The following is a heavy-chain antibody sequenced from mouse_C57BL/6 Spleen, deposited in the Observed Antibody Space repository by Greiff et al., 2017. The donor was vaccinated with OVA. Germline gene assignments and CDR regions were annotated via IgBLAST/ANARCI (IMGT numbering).Heavy chain of an antibody. V-gene: IGHV5-4*01. CDR1: GFTFSSYA. J-gene: IGHJ2*01. CDR2: ISDGGSST. CDR3: AREGTIVTFDY. Sequence: DVKLVESGGGLVKPGGSLTLSCAASGFTFSSYAMSWVRQTPEKRLEWVATISDGGSSTYYPDNVKGRFTISRDNAKTNLYLQMSNLKSEDTAMDYCAREGTIVTFDYWGKGTTLTVSS. D-gene: IGHD2-5*01.